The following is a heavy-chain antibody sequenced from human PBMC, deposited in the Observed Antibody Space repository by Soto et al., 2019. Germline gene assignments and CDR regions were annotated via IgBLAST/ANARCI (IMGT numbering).Heavy chain of an antibody. CDR1: GGSISGYY. D-gene: IGHD4-17*01. J-gene: IGHJ4*02. V-gene: IGHV4-59*01. Sequence: SETLSLTCTVSGGSISGYYWSWIRQPPGKGLEWIGYIYYSGSTNYNPSLKSRVTISVDTSKNQFSLKLSSVTAADTAVYYCARSHDYGDYVDYWGQGTLVTVSS. CDR2: IYYSGST. CDR3: ARSHDYGDYVDY.